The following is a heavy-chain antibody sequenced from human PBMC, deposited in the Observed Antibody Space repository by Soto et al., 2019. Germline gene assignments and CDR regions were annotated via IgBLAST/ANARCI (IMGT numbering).Heavy chain of an antibody. V-gene: IGHV4-30-2*01. J-gene: IGHJ5*02. Sequence: QMRLQESGSGLVKPSQTLSLTCAGSGGSISSGGYAWNWIRQPPGKGLEWIGYIYHSGYTSYNPSLKNRVTISVDKSKNQFSLTLSFVTAADTAVYYCARDSLTGNYFDPWGQGTLVTVSS. CDR3: ARDSLTGNYFDP. CDR1: GGSISSGGYA. CDR2: IYHSGYT. D-gene: IGHD1-7*01.